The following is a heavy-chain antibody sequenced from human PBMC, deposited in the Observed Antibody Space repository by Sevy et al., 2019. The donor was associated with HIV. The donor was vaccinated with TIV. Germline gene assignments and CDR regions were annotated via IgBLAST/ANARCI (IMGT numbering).Heavy chain of an antibody. CDR3: SRGINLGVVISGYAFDI. D-gene: IGHD3-3*01. Sequence: GGSLRLSCAASGFTFSSYSMNWVRQAPGKGLEWVSYISSSSSTIYYADSVKGRFTISRDNAKNSLYLQMNSLRDEYTAVYYCSRGINLGVVISGYAFDIWGQGTMVTVSS. V-gene: IGHV3-48*02. J-gene: IGHJ3*02. CDR2: ISSSSSTI. CDR1: GFTFSSYS.